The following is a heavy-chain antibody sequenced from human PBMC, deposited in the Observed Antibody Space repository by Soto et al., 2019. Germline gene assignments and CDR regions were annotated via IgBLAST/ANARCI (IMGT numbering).Heavy chain of an antibody. Sequence: PSETLSLTCAVSGGSISSGGYSWSWIRQPPGKGLEWIGYIYHSGSTYYNPSLKSRVTISVDRSKNQFSLKLSSVTAADTAVYYCAGITIFGVVTYGMDVWGQGTTVTVSS. V-gene: IGHV4-30-2*01. CDR3: AGITIFGVVTYGMDV. CDR1: GGSISSGGYS. D-gene: IGHD3-3*01. J-gene: IGHJ6*02. CDR2: IYHSGST.